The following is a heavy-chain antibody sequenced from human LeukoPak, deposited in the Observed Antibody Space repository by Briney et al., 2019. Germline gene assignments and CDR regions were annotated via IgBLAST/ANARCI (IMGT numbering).Heavy chain of an antibody. CDR1: GGTFSSYA. CDR3: ARVGSCSSTSCYKVGWFDP. D-gene: IGHD2-2*02. J-gene: IGHJ5*02. V-gene: IGHV1-69*05. Sequence: SVKVSCKAPGGTFSSYAISWVRQAPGQGLEWMGGIIPIFGTANYAQRFQGRVTITTDESTSTAYMELSSLRSEDTAVYYCARVGSCSSTSCYKVGWFDPWGQGTLVTVSS. CDR2: IIPIFGTA.